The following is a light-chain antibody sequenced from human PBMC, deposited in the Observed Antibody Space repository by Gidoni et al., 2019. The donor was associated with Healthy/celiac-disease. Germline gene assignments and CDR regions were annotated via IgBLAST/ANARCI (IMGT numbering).Light chain of an antibody. CDR3: KQYDSTPWT. J-gene: IGKJ1*01. CDR1: QSVLYSSNNKNY. Sequence: DIVMTQSPDSLGVSLGERATINCKSRQSVLYSSNNKNYLAWYQQKPGQPPKLLIYWASTRESGVPDRFSGSGSGTDFTRTISRLQAEDVAVYYCKQYDSTPWTFGQGTKVEIK. CDR2: WAS. V-gene: IGKV4-1*01.